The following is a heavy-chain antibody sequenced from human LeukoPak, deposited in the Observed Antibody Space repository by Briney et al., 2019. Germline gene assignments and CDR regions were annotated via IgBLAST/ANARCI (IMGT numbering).Heavy chain of an antibody. CDR3: VRGTNDWTGIDY. CDR2: INPDGSST. J-gene: IGHJ4*02. CDR1: GFTFSNYW. V-gene: IGHV3-74*01. Sequence: GGSLRPSCAASGFTFSNYWMHWVRQAPGKGLVWVSRINPDGSSTDYADSVKGRFTISRDNARNTLYLQMNSLRVEDTAIYYCVRGTNDWTGIDYWGQGTLVTVSS. D-gene: IGHD2-8*01.